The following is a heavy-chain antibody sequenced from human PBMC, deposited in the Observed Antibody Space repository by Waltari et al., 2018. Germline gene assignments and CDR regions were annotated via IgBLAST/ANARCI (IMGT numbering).Heavy chain of an antibody. J-gene: IGHJ4*02. CDR2: INQNERGD. V-gene: IGHV3-7*01. CDR1: GFTFCYLW. Sequence: EVQVVESGGGFVQPGGALRLACAAFGFTFCYLWSSVVRQAPGKGPEGVDNINQNERGDFYVDSVKGRFTISRDNAKNSLYLQLNSLRAEDTAVYYCARESSYDYVWGSYRGHFDYWGQGTLVTVSS. D-gene: IGHD3-16*02. CDR3: ARESSYDYVWGSYRGHFDY.